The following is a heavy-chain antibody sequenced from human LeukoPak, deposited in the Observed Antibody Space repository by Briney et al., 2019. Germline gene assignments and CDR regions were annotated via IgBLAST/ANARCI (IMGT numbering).Heavy chain of an antibody. D-gene: IGHD3-3*01. CDR1: GGSFSGYY. CDR3: ARDRDYGEIGYYYYYMDV. Sequence: SETPSLTCAVYGGSFSGYYWNWIRQPPGKGLEWIGEINHSGSTNYNPSLKSRVTISVDTSKNQFSLKLSSVTAADTAVYYCARDRDYGEIGYYYYYMDVWGKGTTVTVSS. CDR2: INHSGST. V-gene: IGHV4-34*01. J-gene: IGHJ6*03.